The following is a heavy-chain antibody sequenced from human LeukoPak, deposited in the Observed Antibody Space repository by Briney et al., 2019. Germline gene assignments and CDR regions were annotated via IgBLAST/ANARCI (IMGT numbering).Heavy chain of an antibody. Sequence: SVKVSCKASGGTFSNYIISWVRQAPGQGLEWMGGINPIFDTTNYAQRFQGRVTISADESTSTAYMELSSLRFEDTAVYYCARVTVDTVMDVWGKGTTVTISS. CDR3: ARVTVDTVMDV. D-gene: IGHD5-18*01. J-gene: IGHJ6*04. CDR1: GGTFSNYI. V-gene: IGHV1-69*13. CDR2: INPIFDTT.